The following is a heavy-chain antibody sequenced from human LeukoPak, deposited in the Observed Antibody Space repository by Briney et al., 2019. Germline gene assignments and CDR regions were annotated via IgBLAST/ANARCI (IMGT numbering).Heavy chain of an antibody. CDR2: IVVGSGNT. J-gene: IGHJ3*01. CDR3: AAEAAYYYDSRDAFDV. D-gene: IGHD3-22*01. V-gene: IGHV1-58*01. Sequence: TSVKVSCKASGFTFTSSAVQWVRQARGQRPEWIGWIVVGSGNTNYAQKFQERVTITRDMSTSLVYMELSSLRSEDTAVYYCAAEAAYYYDSRDAFDVWDQGTMVTVSS. CDR1: GFTFTSSA.